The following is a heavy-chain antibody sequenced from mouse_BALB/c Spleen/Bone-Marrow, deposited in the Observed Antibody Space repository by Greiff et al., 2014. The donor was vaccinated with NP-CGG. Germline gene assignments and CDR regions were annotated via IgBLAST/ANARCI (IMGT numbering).Heavy chain of an antibody. D-gene: IGHD1-1*01. J-gene: IGHJ2*01. CDR3: AREVVATDYFDY. V-gene: IGHV1-14*01. CDR2: ISPYNDGT. CDR1: GYTFTSYA. Sequence: EVQVVESGPELVKPGASVKMSCKASGYTFTSYAMHWVKQKPGQGLEWIGYISPYNDGTKYNEKFKGKATLTSDKSSSTAYMELSSLTSEDSAVYHCAREVVATDYFDYWGQGTTLTVSS.